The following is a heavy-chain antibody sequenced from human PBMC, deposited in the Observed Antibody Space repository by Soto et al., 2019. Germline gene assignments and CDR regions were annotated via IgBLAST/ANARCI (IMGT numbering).Heavy chain of an antibody. J-gene: IGHJ4*02. D-gene: IGHD2-15*01. CDR3: AKGSLAASALYY. V-gene: IGHV3-9*01. Sequence: GWSLRLSCAASGFTFDDYAMHWVRQAPGKGLEWVSGISWNSGSIGYADSVKGRFTISRDNAKNSLYLQMNSLRAEDTALYYCAKGSLAASALYYWGQGTLVTVSS. CDR2: ISWNSGSI. CDR1: GFTFDDYA.